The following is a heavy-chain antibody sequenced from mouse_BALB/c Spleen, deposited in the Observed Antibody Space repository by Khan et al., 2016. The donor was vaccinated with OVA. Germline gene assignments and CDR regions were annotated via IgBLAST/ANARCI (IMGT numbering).Heavy chain of an antibody. J-gene: IGHJ2*01. Sequence: QDQLQQPGAELVNPGASVNLSCKASGYTLTSYWMHWVKQRPGQGLEWIGEINPSNGRTNYNEKFKSKATLTVDKSSSTAYMQLSSPTSEDSAVYYCARLLSNFDYWGQGTTLTVSS. CDR2: INPSNGRT. V-gene: IGHV1S81*02. CDR1: GYTLTSYW. CDR3: ARLLSNFDY. D-gene: IGHD2-1*01.